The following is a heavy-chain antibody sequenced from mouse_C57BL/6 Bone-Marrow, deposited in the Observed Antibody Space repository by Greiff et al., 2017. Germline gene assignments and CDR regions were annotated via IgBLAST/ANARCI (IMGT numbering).Heavy chain of an antibody. Sequence: QVQLQQPGAELVKPGASVKLSCKASGYTFTSYWMQWVKRRPGQGLEWIGEIDPSDSYTNYNQKFKGKATLTVDTSSSTAYMQLSSLTSEDSAVYYCARMGWSFDYWGQGTTLTVSS. CDR1: GYTFTSYW. CDR2: IDPSDSYT. CDR3: ARMGWSFDY. J-gene: IGHJ2*01. D-gene: IGHD2-3*01. V-gene: IGHV1-50*01.